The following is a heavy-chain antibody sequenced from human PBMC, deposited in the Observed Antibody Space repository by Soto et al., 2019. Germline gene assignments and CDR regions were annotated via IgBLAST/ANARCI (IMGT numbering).Heavy chain of an antibody. CDR3: ARRYGGNFDY. V-gene: IGHV4-59*01. D-gene: IGHD1-26*01. CDR2: IYYMGST. J-gene: IGHJ4*02. CDR1: GGSISSYS. Sequence: QVQLQESGPGLVKPSETLSLTCTVSGGSISSYSWSWIRQPPGKGLEWIGYIYYMGSTNYNPSLKRRVTISVDTSKNQCSLKLSSVTAADTAVYYCARRYGGNFDYWGQGTLVTVSS.